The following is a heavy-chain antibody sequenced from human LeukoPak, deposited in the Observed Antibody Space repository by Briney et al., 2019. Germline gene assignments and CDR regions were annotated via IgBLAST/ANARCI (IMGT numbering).Heavy chain of an antibody. CDR2: ISYDGSNK. J-gene: IGHJ4*02. CDR3: ARVGLWHYPVDS. Sequence: PGGSLRLSCAASGFTFSSYAMHWVRQAPGKGLEWVAVISYDGSNKYYADSVKGRFTISRDNSKNTLYLQMNSLRAEDTAVYYCARVGLWHYPVDSWGQGTLVTVSS. D-gene: IGHD1-7*01. CDR1: GFTFSSYA. V-gene: IGHV3-30-3*01.